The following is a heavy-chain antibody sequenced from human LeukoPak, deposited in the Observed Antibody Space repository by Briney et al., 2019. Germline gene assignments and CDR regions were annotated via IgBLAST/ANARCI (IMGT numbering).Heavy chain of an antibody. Sequence: ASVKVSCKASGYTFTSYAMNWVRQAPGQGLEWMGWINTNTGNPTYAQGFTGRFVFSLDTSVSTAYLQISSLKAEDTAVYYCARRGYSYGYYWFDPWGQGTLVTVSS. CDR1: GYTFTSYA. CDR2: INTNTGNP. J-gene: IGHJ5*02. CDR3: ARRGYSYGYYWFDP. D-gene: IGHD5-18*01. V-gene: IGHV7-4-1*02.